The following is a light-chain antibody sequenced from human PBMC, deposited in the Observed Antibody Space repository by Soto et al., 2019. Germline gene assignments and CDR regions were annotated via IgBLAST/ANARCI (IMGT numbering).Light chain of an antibody. CDR1: QTITPTF. J-gene: IGKJ4*01. CDR3: QQFGVSTT. Sequence: EIVLTQSPGTLSLSPGERATLSCRASQTITPTFLAWYQQKPGQAPRLLIYGASSRATDIPDRFSGSGSGTDFTLTISKLEPEYFAVYYCQQFGVSTTFGGGTKVEIK. V-gene: IGKV3-20*01. CDR2: GAS.